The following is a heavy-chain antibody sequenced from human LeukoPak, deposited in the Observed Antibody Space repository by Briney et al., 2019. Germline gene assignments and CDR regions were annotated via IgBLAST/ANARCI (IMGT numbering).Heavy chain of an antibody. V-gene: IGHV4-4*02. CDR1: GGSISSNNW. Sequence: SETLSLTCAVSGGSISSNNWWGWVRQPPGKGLEWIGEIYHSGSPNYNPSLKSRVTISVDKSRNHFPVNLSAVPAADTAVYYCARELTPPPRHCSSTSCYNWGQGTLVTVSS. CDR2: IYHSGSP. D-gene: IGHD2-2*02. CDR3: ARELTPPPRHCSSTSCYN. J-gene: IGHJ4*02.